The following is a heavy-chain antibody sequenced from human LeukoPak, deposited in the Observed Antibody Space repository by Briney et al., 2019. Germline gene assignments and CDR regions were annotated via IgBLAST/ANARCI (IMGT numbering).Heavy chain of an antibody. J-gene: IGHJ5*02. D-gene: IGHD6-6*01. CDR3: ARGGEYSSSSNLDWFDP. CDR1: GFTFSSYG. Sequence: AGGSLRLSCAASGFTFSSYGMHWVRQAPGKGLEWVAVIWYDGSNKYYADSVKGRFTISRDNSKNKLYLQMNSLRAEDTAVYYCARGGEYSSSSNLDWFDPWGQGTLVTVSS. CDR2: IWYDGSNK. V-gene: IGHV3-33*01.